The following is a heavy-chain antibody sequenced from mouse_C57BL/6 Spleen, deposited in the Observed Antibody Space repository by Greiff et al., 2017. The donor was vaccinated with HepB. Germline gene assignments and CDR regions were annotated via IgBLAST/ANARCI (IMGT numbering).Heavy chain of an antibody. CDR3: ARLPLLRYIYWYFDV. V-gene: IGHV5-9*01. D-gene: IGHD1-1*01. CDR1: GFTFSSYT. Sequence: DVQLVESGGGLVKPGGSLKLSCAASGFTFSSYTMSWVRQTPEKRLEWVATISGGGGNTYYPDSVKGRFTISRDNAKNTLYLQMSSLRSEDTALYYCARLPLLRYIYWYFDVWGTGTTVTVSS. CDR2: ISGGGGNT. J-gene: IGHJ1*03.